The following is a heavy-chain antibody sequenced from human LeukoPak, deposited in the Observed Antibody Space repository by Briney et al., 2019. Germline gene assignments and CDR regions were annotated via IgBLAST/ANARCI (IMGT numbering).Heavy chain of an antibody. J-gene: IGHJ4*02. CDR1: GFTFSTSW. V-gene: IGHV3-74*01. Sequence: PGGSLRLSCAASGFTFSTSWMHWVRQAPGKGLVWVSRINPDGSSTDYADSVKGRFTISRDNAKNTLYLQMNSLRAEDAAVYYCVRDMGYYGKVWGQGTLVTVSS. CDR3: VRDMGYYGKV. D-gene: IGHD3-10*01. CDR2: INPDGSST.